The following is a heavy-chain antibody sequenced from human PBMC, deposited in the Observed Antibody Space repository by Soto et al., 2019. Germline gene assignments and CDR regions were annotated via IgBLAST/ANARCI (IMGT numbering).Heavy chain of an antibody. V-gene: IGHV3-23*01. Sequence: EVQLLESGGGLVQPGESLRLSCAASGFTFSSYAMSWVRQAPGKGLEWVSVISGSDDSTYYADSVKGRFTISRDNSKNTLDLQMNSLTAEETAVFYCAKRSSSSTFAYWGQGTLVTVSS. CDR2: ISGSDDST. D-gene: IGHD6-6*01. J-gene: IGHJ4*02. CDR1: GFTFSSYA. CDR3: AKRSSSSTFAY.